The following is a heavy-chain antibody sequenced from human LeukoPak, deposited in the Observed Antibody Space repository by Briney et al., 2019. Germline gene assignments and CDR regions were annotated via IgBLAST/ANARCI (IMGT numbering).Heavy chain of an antibody. CDR1: GYTFTGYY. Sequence: ASVKVSCKASGYTFTGYYMHWVRQAPGQGLEWMGWINPNSGGTNYAQKFQGRVTMTRDTSISTAYMELSRLRSDDTAVYYCARDFMGYSYGSTFDYWGQGTLVTVSS. D-gene: IGHD5-18*01. CDR2: INPNSGGT. V-gene: IGHV1-2*02. J-gene: IGHJ4*02. CDR3: ARDFMGYSYGSTFDY.